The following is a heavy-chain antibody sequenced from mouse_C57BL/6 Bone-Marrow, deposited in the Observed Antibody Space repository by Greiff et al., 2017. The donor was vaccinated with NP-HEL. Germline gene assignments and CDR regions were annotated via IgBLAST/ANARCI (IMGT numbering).Heavy chain of an antibody. V-gene: IGHV7-3*01. Sequence: EVMLVESGGGLVQPGGSLSLSCAASGFTFTDYYMSWVRQPPGKALEWLGFIRNKANGYTTEYSASVKGRFTISRDNSQSILYLQMNALRAEDSATYYCARGYYYGSSSYYYAMDYWGQGTSVTVSS. CDR2: IRNKANGYTT. CDR1: GFTFTDYY. D-gene: IGHD1-1*01. CDR3: ARGYYYGSSSYYYAMDY. J-gene: IGHJ4*01.